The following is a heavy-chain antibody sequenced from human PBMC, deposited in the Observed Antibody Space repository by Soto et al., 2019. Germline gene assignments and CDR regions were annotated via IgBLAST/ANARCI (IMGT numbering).Heavy chain of an antibody. CDR2: ISSLSSPR. CDR1: GFTFGGYS. D-gene: IGHD1-26*01. CDR3: VREDILGARSFDY. Sequence: EVQLVESGGGLLQTGGSLRLSCAASGFTFGGYSMNWVRQAPGKGLEWISYISSLSSPRYYAESVEGRFIISRDNAKNSLYLQMNSLRDEDTAVYFCVREDILGARSFDYWGQGTLVTVSS. V-gene: IGHV3-48*02. J-gene: IGHJ4*02.